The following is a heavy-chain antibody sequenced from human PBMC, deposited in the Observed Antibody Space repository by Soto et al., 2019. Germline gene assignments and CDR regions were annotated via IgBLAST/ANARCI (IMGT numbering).Heavy chain of an antibody. V-gene: IGHV3-7*01. CDR2: TKPDGSQS. J-gene: IGHJ4*02. CDR3: LPGGDAST. D-gene: IGHD3-16*01. CDR1: GFTFRRYW. Sequence: EVQLVESGGGLVQPGGSLRLSCAGSGFTFRRYWVKWVRQAPDKGLEWVVSTKPDGSQSFYVDSVKGRFSISRDNGKNSLYLQMNGLRDEDTAVYYCLPGGDASTWGQGTLVTVSS.